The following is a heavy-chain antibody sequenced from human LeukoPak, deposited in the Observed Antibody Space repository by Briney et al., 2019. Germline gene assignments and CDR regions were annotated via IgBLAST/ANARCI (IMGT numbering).Heavy chain of an antibody. CDR2: ISGSGGST. Sequence: GGSLRLCCAASGFTFSSYAMSWVRQAPGRGLEWVSAISGSGGSTYYADSVKGRFTISRDNSKNTLYLQMNSLRAEDTAVYYCAKEYYYDSSGYGDYWGQGTLVTVSS. CDR1: GFTFSSYA. D-gene: IGHD3-22*01. V-gene: IGHV3-23*01. J-gene: IGHJ4*02. CDR3: AKEYYYDSSGYGDY.